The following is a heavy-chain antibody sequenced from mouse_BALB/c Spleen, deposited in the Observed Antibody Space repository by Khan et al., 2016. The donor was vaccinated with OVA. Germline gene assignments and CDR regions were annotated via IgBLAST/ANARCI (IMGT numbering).Heavy chain of an antibody. D-gene: IGHD2-3*01. CDR3: ARAGYSPWFAY. CDR1: GFDIKDYY. J-gene: IGHJ3*01. V-gene: IGHV14-1*02. Sequence: MQLEESGAELVRPGALVNLSCKASGFDIKDYYMHWVKQRPEQGLVWIGWIVPENDNTFFDPTFQGKASITSDTSSNTAYLQLSSLTSEDTAVYYCARAGYSPWFAYWGQGTLVTVSA. CDR2: IVPENDNT.